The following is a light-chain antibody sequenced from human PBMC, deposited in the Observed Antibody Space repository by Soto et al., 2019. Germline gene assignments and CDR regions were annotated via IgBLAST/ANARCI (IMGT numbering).Light chain of an antibody. CDR1: QGISNY. CDR3: QKYNSAPWT. CDR2: AAS. J-gene: IGKJ1*01. Sequence: DIQMTQSPSSLSASVGGRVTITCRASQGISNYLAWYQQKPGKVPKLLIYAASTLQSGVPFRFSGSGSGTDFTLTISSLQPEDVGTYYCQKYNSAPWTFGQGTKVDNK. V-gene: IGKV1-27*01.